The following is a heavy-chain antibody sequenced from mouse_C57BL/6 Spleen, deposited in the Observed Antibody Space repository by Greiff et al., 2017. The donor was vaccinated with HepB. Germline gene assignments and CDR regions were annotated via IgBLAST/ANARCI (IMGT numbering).Heavy chain of an antibody. CDR1: GYTFTSYW. V-gene: IGHV1-59*01. CDR3: ARSYYDPLYAVDY. CDR2: IDPSDSYT. J-gene: IGHJ4*01. Sequence: QVQLQQPGAELVRPGTSVKLSCKASGYTFTSYWMHWVKQRPGQGLEWIGVIDPSDSYTNYNQKFKGKATLTVDTSSSTAYMQLSSLTSEDSAVYYCARSYYDPLYAVDYWGQGTSVTVSS. D-gene: IGHD2-4*01.